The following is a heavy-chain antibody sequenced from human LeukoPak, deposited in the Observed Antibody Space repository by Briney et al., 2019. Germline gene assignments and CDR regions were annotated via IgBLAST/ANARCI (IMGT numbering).Heavy chain of an antibody. J-gene: IGHJ4*02. D-gene: IGHD1-14*01. CDR2: IYMGGNT. CDR3: ATETNGRHYDY. Sequence: GGSLRLSCAASGFTVSSNYMSGVRQAPGKGLEWVSVIYMGGNTYYADSIKGRYTISRDNANNFLYLQMNSLRAEDTAVYYCATETNGRHYDYWGEGTLLTVSS. CDR1: GFTVSSNY. V-gene: IGHV3-53*01.